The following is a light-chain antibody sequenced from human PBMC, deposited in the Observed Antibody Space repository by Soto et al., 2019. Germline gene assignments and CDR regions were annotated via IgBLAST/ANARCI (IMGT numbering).Light chain of an antibody. CDR3: QQHSNWPLT. J-gene: IGKJ4*01. CDR2: DAS. Sequence: ESVLTQSPATLSLSPGERATLSCRASQSVRSYLAWYQQKPGQAPRLLISDASNRATGIPARFSGSGSGTDFTLTISSLEPEDVAIYCCQQHSNWPLTFGRGTRVEIK. V-gene: IGKV3-11*01. CDR1: QSVRSY.